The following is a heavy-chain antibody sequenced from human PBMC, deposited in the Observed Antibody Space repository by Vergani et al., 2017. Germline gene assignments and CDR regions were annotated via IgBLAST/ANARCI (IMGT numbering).Heavy chain of an antibody. J-gene: IGHJ4*02. CDR3: AKGHYDILTGFDY. CDR2: ISGSGGST. CDR1: GFTFSSYA. V-gene: IGHV3-23*01. D-gene: IGHD3-9*01. Sequence: EVQLLESGGGLVQPGGSLRLSCAASGFTFSSYAMSWVRQAPGKGLEWVSAISGSGGSTYYADSVKGRFTISRDNSKNTLYLQMNSLGAEDTAVYYCAKGHYDILTGFDYWGQGTLVTVSS.